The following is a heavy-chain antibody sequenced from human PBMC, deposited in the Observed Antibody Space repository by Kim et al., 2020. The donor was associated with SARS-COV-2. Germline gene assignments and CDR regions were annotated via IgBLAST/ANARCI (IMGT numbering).Heavy chain of an antibody. V-gene: IGHV4-4*02. Sequence: SETLSLTCAVSGGSISSSNWWSWVRQPPGKGLEWIGEIYHSGSTNYNPSLKSRVTISVDKSKNQFSLKLSSVTAADTAVYYCASKTGYSSGWANYNWFDPWGQGTLVTVSS. CDR2: IYHSGST. CDR1: GGSISSSNW. CDR3: ASKTGYSSGWANYNWFDP. J-gene: IGHJ5*02. D-gene: IGHD6-19*01.